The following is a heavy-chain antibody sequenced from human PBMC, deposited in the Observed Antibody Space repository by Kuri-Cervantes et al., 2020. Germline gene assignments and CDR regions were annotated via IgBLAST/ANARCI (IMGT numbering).Heavy chain of an antibody. D-gene: IGHD2-15*01. CDR2: IIPILGIA. J-gene: IGHJ6*02. Sequence: SVKVSCKASGGTFSSYTISWVRQAPGQGLEWMGRIIPILGIANYAQKFQGRVTITADKSTSTAYMELRSLRSDDTAVYYCAREPARVVVPMDVWGQGTTVTVSS. CDR3: AREPARVVVPMDV. V-gene: IGHV1-69*04. CDR1: GGTFSSYT.